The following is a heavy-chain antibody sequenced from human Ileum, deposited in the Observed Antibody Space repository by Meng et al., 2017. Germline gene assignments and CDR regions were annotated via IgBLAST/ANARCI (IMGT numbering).Heavy chain of an antibody. CDR1: GGSISGSSYY. Sequence: QVQLQESGPGLVRPSETLALTCTVSGGSISGSSYYWGWIRQPPGKGLEWIGSIYSSGSTYYTPSLKSRVTTSVDTSKNQFSLKLSSVTAADTAVYYCVRRAGLRQAFDYWGQGTLVTVSS. CDR2: IYSSGST. CDR3: VRRAGLRQAFDY. V-gene: IGHV4-39*01. J-gene: IGHJ4*02. D-gene: IGHD4-17*01.